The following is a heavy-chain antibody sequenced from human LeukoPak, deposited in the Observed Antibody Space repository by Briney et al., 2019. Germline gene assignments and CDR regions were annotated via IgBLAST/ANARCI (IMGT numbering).Heavy chain of an antibody. CDR2: INHSGGT. Sequence: SETLSLTCTVSGGSITSGGYYWNWIRQPPVKGLEWIGEINHSGGTNYNPSLKSRVTISVDMSKKQFSLKLSSVTAADTAVYYCARGVDYYGVWGQGTLVTVSS. J-gene: IGHJ4*02. CDR3: ARGVDYYGV. CDR1: GGSITSGGYY. V-gene: IGHV4-34*01. D-gene: IGHD3-10*01.